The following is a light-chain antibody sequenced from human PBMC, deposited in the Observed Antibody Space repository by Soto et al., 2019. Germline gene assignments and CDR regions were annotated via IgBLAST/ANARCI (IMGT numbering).Light chain of an antibody. CDR2: DAS. J-gene: IGKJ3*01. V-gene: IGKV1-5*01. Sequence: GDRVTITCRASQSISSWLAWYQQKPGKHPKFLIYDASNLESGVPSRFSGSGSGTESTLTISSLQPDDFATYYCQQYSSYWTFGHGTKVDIK. CDR1: QSISSW. CDR3: QQYSSYWT.